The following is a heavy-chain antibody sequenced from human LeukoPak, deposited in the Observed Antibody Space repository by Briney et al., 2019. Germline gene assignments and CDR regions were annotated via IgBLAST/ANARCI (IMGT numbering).Heavy chain of an antibody. J-gene: IGHJ5*02. CDR1: GCSFTNYW. V-gene: IGHV5-10-1*01. Sequence: GGALEISLKGSGCSFTNYWISWGRGMPGKGREGRGRVDPSHSYISYSPSLPAHVTISADKSISTAFLQWSSLKASDTAMYYCARHRAPNLPWFDPWGQGTLVTVSS. CDR2: VDPSHSYI. CDR3: ARHRAPNLPWFDP.